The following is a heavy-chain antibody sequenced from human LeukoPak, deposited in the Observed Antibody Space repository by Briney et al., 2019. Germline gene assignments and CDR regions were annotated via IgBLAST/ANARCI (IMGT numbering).Heavy chain of an antibody. CDR3: ARSYPVVTTPLDY. J-gene: IGHJ4*02. V-gene: IGHV3-64*01. D-gene: IGHD5-12*01. Sequence: GGSLRLSCAASGFTFSSYAMHWVRQAPGKGLEYVSAISSNGGGTYYANSVKGRFTISRDNSKNTLYLQMGSLRGEDMAMYYCARSYPVVTTPLDYWGQGTLVTVSS. CDR2: ISSNGGGT. CDR1: GFTFSSYA.